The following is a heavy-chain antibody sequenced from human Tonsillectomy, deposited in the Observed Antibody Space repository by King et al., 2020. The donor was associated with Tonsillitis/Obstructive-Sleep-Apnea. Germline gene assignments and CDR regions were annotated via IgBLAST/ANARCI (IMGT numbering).Heavy chain of an antibody. V-gene: IGHV1-46*01. CDR2: INPSDGTT. CDR3: ARDDKEDRYFDY. Sequence: VQLVESGAEVKKPGASVKVSCKAYGYTFTRYYIHWVRQAPGQGLEWMGIINPSDGTTTYAQKFQGRVTMTRDTSTNTVHMELRSLRSEDTAVYYCARDDKEDRYFDYWGQGTLVTVSS. D-gene: IGHD3-22*01. CDR1: GYTFTRYY. J-gene: IGHJ4*02.